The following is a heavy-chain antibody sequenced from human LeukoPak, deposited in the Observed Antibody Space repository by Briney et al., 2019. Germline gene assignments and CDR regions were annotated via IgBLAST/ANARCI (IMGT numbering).Heavy chain of an antibody. CDR1: GLTFSSYS. V-gene: IGHV3-21*01. CDR3: ARVSHYYDSSGYFHY. Sequence: GGSLRLSCEASGLTFSSYSMNWVRQAPGKGLEWVSSISSSSSSYIYYADSVKGRFTISRDNAKNSLYLQMNSLRAEDTAVYYCARVSHYYDSSGYFHYWGQGTLVTVSS. CDR2: ISSSSSSYI. J-gene: IGHJ4*02. D-gene: IGHD3-22*01.